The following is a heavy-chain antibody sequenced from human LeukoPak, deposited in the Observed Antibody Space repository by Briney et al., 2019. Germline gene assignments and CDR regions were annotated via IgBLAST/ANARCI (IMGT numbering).Heavy chain of an antibody. D-gene: IGHD2-2*01. Sequence: SETLSLTCTVSGGSISSYYWSWIRQPAGKGLEWIGRIYTSGSTNYNPSLKSRVTMSVDTSKNQFSLKLSSVTAADTAVYYCARDYCSSTSCYGYFQHWGQGTLVTVSS. J-gene: IGHJ1*01. CDR3: ARDYCSSTSCYGYFQH. V-gene: IGHV4-4*07. CDR1: GGSISSYY. CDR2: IYTSGST.